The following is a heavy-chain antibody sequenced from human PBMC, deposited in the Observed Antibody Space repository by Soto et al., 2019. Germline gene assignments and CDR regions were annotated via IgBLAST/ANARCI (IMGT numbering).Heavy chain of an antibody. CDR3: AKRPRALLTFDY. D-gene: IGHD1-26*01. Sequence: EVQLVDSGGGLVQPGGSLRLSCAASGFIFSNYVMGWVRQAPGKGLEWVSSISDSGGTSYYADSVKGRFTISRDNSKNTLYLQMNTLRAEDKDIYCCAKRPRALLTFDYWGQGPLVTVAS. CDR2: ISDSGGTS. J-gene: IGHJ4*02. CDR1: GFIFSNYV. V-gene: IGHV3-23*04.